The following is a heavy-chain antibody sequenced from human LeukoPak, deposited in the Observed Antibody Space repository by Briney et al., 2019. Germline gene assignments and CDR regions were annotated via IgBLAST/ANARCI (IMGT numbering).Heavy chain of an antibody. Sequence: PGGSLRLSCAASGFTFSSYEMNWVRQAPGKGLEWVSTISGSGGSTYYADSVKGRFTISRDNSKNTLYLQMNRLRAEDTAVYYCAKESTVTPGNVNWFDTWGQGTLVTVSS. CDR3: AKESTVTPGNVNWFDT. CDR2: ISGSGGST. D-gene: IGHD4-17*01. V-gene: IGHV3-23*01. J-gene: IGHJ5*02. CDR1: GFTFSSYE.